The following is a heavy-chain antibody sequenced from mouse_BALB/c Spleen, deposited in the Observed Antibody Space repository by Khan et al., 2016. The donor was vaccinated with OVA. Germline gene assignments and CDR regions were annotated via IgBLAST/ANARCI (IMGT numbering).Heavy chain of an antibody. Sequence: EVELVESGGGLVKPGGSLKLSCAASGFTFSSFSMSWVRQTPEKRLEWVATISSGGDNTFYSDSVKGRFTISRDNAKNNLSLQMRRLRSEDTALYYCARSNYDTFAYWGQGTLVTVSA. D-gene: IGHD2-4*01. CDR3: ARSNYDTFAY. J-gene: IGHJ3*01. V-gene: IGHV5-9*03. CDR2: ISSGGDNT. CDR1: GFTFSSFS.